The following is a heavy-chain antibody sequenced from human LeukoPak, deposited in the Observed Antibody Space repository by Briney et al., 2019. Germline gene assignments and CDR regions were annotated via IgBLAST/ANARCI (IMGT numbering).Heavy chain of an antibody. CDR2: INHRGST. D-gene: IGHD1-26*01. CDR3: ARFFRTVWELPYY. J-gene: IGHJ4*02. V-gene: IGHV4-34*01. CDR1: GGSFSGYY. Sequence: PSETLSLTCAVYGGSFSGYYWSWIRQPPGKGLEWIGEINHRGSTNYNPSLKSRVTISVDTSKNQFSLRLSSVTAADTAVYYCARFFRTVWELPYYWGPGTLVTVSS.